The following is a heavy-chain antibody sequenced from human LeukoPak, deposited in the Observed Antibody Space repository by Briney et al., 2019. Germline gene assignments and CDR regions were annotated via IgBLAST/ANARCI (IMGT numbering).Heavy chain of an antibody. CDR3: ARGPPVYDILTGAHWYFDL. Sequence: PSETLSLTCAVYGGSFSGYYWSWIRQPPGKGLEWIGEINHSGTTNYHPSLKSRVTISVDTSKNQFSLKLSSVTAADTAVYYCARGPPVYDILTGAHWYFDLWGRGTLVTVSS. V-gene: IGHV4-34*01. CDR2: INHSGTT. J-gene: IGHJ2*01. D-gene: IGHD3-9*01. CDR1: GGSFSGYY.